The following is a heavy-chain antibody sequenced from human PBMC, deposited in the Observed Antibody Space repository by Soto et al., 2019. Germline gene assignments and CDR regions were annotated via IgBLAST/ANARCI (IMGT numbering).Heavy chain of an antibody. CDR3: GRIKLVEWFFINVDVYDMDV. CDR1: GFSLSDYA. CDR2: ISSDSRTI. V-gene: IGHV3-48*02. Sequence: PGGSLRLSCVASGFSLSDYAVNWVRQAPGKGLEWVSFISSDSRTIYYADSVEGRFTVSRDNARNSVSLQMDSLRDEDAAVYYFGRIKLVEWFFINVDVYDMDVWGQGTPVTVSS. D-gene: IGHD3-3*01. J-gene: IGHJ6*02.